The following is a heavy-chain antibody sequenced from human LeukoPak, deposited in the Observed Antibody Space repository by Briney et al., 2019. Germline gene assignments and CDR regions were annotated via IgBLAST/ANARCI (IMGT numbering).Heavy chain of an antibody. CDR1: GFTFSSYS. CDR3: ARVRIAARGFDP. V-gene: IGHV3-21*01. D-gene: IGHD6-6*01. J-gene: IGHJ5*02. Sequence: GGSLRLSCAASGFTFSSYSMSWVRQAPGKGLEWVSSTSSSSSYIYYADSVKGRFTISRDNAKNSLYLQMNSLRAEDTAVYYCARVRIAARGFDPWGQGTLVTVSS. CDR2: TSSSSSYI.